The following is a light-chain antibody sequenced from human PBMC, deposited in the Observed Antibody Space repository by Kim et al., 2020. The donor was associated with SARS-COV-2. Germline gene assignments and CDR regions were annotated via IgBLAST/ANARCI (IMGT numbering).Light chain of an antibody. J-gene: IGKJ2*01. V-gene: IGKV1-8*01. CDR2: AAS. Sequence: AIRMTQSPSSLSASTGERVTITCRATEGIRNFVAWYQQKPGKAPKLLVHAASTLQTGVPSRFSGSGSGTDFTLTISSLQSEDFATYYCQQNFDYPYTFGQGTKLEI. CDR3: QQNFDYPYT. CDR1: EGIRNF.